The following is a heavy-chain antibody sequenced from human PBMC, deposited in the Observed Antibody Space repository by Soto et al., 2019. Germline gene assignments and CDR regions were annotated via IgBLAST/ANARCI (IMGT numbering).Heavy chain of an antibody. Sequence: GGSLRLSCAASGFTFSSYAMSWVRQAPGKGLEWVSAISGSGGSTYYADSVKGRFTISRDNSKNTLYLQMNSLRAEDTAVYYCAKDFYGTNYDILTGYYRSFDYWGQGTLVTVSS. CDR3: AKDFYGTNYDILTGYYRSFDY. D-gene: IGHD3-9*01. CDR2: ISGSGGST. J-gene: IGHJ4*02. CDR1: GFTFSSYA. V-gene: IGHV3-23*01.